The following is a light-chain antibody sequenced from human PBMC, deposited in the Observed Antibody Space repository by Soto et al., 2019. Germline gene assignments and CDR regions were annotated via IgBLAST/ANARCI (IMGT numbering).Light chain of an antibody. CDR2: GAS. CDR1: QRVSNN. V-gene: IGKV3-15*01. J-gene: IGKJ5*01. Sequence: DIVMTQSPATLSVSAGERATLSCRASQRVSNNLAWYQQKPGQAPRLLIYGASTRATGIPARFSGSGSGTEFTLTISSLQSEDFAVYYCQQYNNWPPITFGQGTRLEIK. CDR3: QQYNNWPPIT.